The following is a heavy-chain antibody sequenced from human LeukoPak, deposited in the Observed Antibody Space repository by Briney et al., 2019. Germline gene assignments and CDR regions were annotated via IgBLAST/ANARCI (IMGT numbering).Heavy chain of an antibody. CDR1: GYTFTGYY. J-gene: IGHJ6*02. Sequence: ASVKVSCKASGYTFTGYYMHWVRQAPGQGLEWMGWINPNSGGTNYAQKFQGRVTMTRDTSISTAYMELSRLRSDDTAVYYCARAGYCSGGSCYLSGMDVWGQGTTVTVSS. CDR2: INPNSGGT. D-gene: IGHD2-15*01. V-gene: IGHV1-2*02. CDR3: ARAGYCSGGSCYLSGMDV.